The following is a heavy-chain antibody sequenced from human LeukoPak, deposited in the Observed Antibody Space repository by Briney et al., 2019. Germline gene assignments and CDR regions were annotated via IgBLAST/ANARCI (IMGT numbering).Heavy chain of an antibody. Sequence: GGSLRLSCAASGFTFSSYSMNWVRQAPGKGLEWVSYISSSSSTIYYADSVKGRFTISRDNAKNSLYLQMNSLRAEDTAVYYCARVTVAPLAAGGMDVWGQGTTVTVSS. CDR1: GFTFSSYS. D-gene: IGHD4-23*01. CDR3: ARVTVAPLAAGGMDV. J-gene: IGHJ6*02. CDR2: ISSSSSTI. V-gene: IGHV3-48*04.